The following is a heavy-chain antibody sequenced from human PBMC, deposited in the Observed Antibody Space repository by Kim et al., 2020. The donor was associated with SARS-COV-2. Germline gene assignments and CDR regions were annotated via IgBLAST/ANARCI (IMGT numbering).Heavy chain of an antibody. Sequence: TNQHPALKTRVTISRDTSKNQFDLKLSSVTAADTAVYYCARYTAIVVAFDYWRQGIPVTVSS. CDR3: ARYTAIVVAFDY. D-gene: IGHD3-22*01. CDR2: T. V-gene: IGHV4-4*09. J-gene: IGHJ4*02.